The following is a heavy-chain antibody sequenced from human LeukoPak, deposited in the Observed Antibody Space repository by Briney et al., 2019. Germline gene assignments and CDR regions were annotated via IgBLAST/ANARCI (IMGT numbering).Heavy chain of an antibody. CDR3: ARDALYSGWPEYFQH. V-gene: IGHV1-46*01. CDR1: GYTFTSYY. CDR2: INPSGGST. J-gene: IGHJ1*01. D-gene: IGHD6-19*01. Sequence: GASVKVSCKASGYTFTSYYMHWVRQAPGQGLEWMGIINPSGGSTSYAQKFQGRVTMTRDMSTSTVYMELSSLRSEDTAVYYCARDALYSGWPEYFQHWGQGTLVTVSS.